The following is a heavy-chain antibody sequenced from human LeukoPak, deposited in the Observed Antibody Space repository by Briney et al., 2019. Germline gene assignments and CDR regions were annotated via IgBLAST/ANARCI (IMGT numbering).Heavy chain of an antibody. CDR2: ISRNSGRI. CDR1: GFTFDDYA. V-gene: IGHV3-9*03. CDR3: AKGSYGSGSYPDY. D-gene: IGHD3-10*01. J-gene: IGHJ4*02. Sequence: GGSLRLSCAASGFTFDDYAMHWVRHAPGKGLEWVSGISRNSGRIGYADSVKGRFTISRDNAKNSLYLQMNSLRAEDMALYYGAKGSYGSGSYPDYWGQGTLVTVSS.